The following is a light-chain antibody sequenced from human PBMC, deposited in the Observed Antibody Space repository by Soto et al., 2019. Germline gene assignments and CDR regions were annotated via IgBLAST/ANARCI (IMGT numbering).Light chain of an antibody. CDR2: EVS. Sequence: QSVLTQPPSASGSPGQSVAVSCTGTSSVIGNYNFVSWYQQHPGKAPKLMIYEVSKRPSGVPDRFSGSKSGNTASLTVSGLQAEDEADYYCRSYAGSNTYVFGTGTKVTVL. CDR3: RSYAGSNTYV. CDR1: SSVIGNYNF. J-gene: IGLJ1*01. V-gene: IGLV2-8*01.